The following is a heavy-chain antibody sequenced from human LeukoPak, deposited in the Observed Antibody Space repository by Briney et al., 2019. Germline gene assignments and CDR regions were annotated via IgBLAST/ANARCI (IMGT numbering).Heavy chain of an antibody. Sequence: ASVKVSCKASGYTFTGYYIHWVRQAPGQRLEWMGWLNPNSGGTNYAQKFQGRVTMTRDTSISTAYMDLSGLRSDDTAVYYCARKSGHDYWGQGTLVTVSS. D-gene: IGHD5-12*01. V-gene: IGHV1-2*02. J-gene: IGHJ4*02. CDR2: LNPNSGGT. CDR1: GYTFTGYY. CDR3: ARKSGHDY.